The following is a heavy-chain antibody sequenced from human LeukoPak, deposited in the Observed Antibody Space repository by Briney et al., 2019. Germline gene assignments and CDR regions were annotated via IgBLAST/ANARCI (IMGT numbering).Heavy chain of an antibody. CDR3: ARVPDIAARPCDT. CDR2: ISHTGLT. V-gene: IGHV4-34*01. D-gene: IGHD1-1*01. CDR1: GGSFSGYY. J-gene: IGHJ5*02. Sequence: SETLSLTCAVYGGSFSGYYWTLIRQTPGKGVEWIGEISHTGLTGSNPSLKSRVTIFVDSSRKQFSLRMTSLTAADTGVYYCARVPDIAARPCDTWGPGTLVTVSS.